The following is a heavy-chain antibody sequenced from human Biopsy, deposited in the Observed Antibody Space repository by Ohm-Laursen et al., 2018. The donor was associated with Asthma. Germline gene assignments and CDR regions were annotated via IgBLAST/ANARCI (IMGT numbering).Heavy chain of an antibody. V-gene: IGHV1-69*01. Sequence: SSVKVSCNAPGGTFSNFAISWVRQAPGQGLEWLGGIMTVFGTTNYAQKFQGRVTITADESTSTAYMEVTNLRSEDTAIYYCARCQVGYSSGWSLLLKKIYYSGMDVWGQGTAVTVSS. CDR2: IMTVFGTT. CDR1: GGTFSNFA. D-gene: IGHD6-19*01. CDR3: ARCQVGYSSGWSLLLKKIYYSGMDV. J-gene: IGHJ6*02.